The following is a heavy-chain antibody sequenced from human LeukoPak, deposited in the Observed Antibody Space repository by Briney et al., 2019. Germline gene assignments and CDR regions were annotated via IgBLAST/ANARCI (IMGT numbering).Heavy chain of an antibody. J-gene: IGHJ4*02. Sequence: GGSLRLSCAASGFTFSSYAMSWVRQAPGKGLEWVSAISGSGGSTYYADSVKGRFTISRDNSKNTLYLQMNSLTAEDTAVYYCAKGGGSGNNGYVQYWGQGTLVTVSS. CDR1: GFTFSSYA. CDR2: ISGSGGST. V-gene: IGHV3-23*01. D-gene: IGHD2-8*01. CDR3: AKGGGSGNNGYVQY.